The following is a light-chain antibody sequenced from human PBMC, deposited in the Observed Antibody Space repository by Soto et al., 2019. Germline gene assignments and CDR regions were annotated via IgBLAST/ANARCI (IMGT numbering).Light chain of an antibody. CDR3: QSYDSSLSGWV. V-gene: IGLV1-40*01. Sequence: QSVLTQPPSVSGAPGQRVTISCTGSSSNIGAGYDVHWYQQLPGTAPKLLIYGSSNRPSGVPDRFSGSKSGTSASLAFTGLQAEDEADYSCQSYDSSLSGWVFGGGTKLTVL. CDR2: GSS. CDR1: SSNIGAGYD. J-gene: IGLJ3*02.